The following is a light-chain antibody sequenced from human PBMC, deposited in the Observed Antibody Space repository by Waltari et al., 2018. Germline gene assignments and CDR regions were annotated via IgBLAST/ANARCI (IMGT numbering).Light chain of an antibody. J-gene: IGLJ2*01. CDR2: QDT. CDR3: QAWDSRTYVV. Sequence: SYDLTQPPSLSVSPGQTATITCSGDKLEAKYVSWYQQKPGQSPVLVIFQDTRRPSGIPERFSGSSSGNTATLTISGTQTLDEADYYCQAWDSRTYVVFGGGTKVTVL. V-gene: IGLV3-1*01. CDR1: KLEAKY.